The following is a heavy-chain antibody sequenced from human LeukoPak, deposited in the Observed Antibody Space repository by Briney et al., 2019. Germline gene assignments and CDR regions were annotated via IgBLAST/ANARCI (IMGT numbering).Heavy chain of an antibody. J-gene: IGHJ4*02. Sequence: GGSLRLSCAASEFSFSSYGMHWVRQAPGKGLQWVASLCYDGTNKYHADSVKGRFTISRDNSQSTLYLQMNSLRAEDTAVYFCARARNNYDSSGYSALDYWGQGTLVTVSS. V-gene: IGHV3-33*01. D-gene: IGHD3-22*01. CDR1: EFSFSSYG. CDR2: LCYDGTNK. CDR3: ARARNNYDSSGYSALDY.